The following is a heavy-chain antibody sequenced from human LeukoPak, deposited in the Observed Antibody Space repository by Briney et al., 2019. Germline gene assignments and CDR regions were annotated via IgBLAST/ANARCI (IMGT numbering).Heavy chain of an antibody. Sequence: PSETLSLTCTVSGGSISSYYWSWIRQPPGKGLEWIGYIYYSGSTNYNPSLESRVTISVDTSKNQFSLTLSSVTAADTAVYYCARDRSEFDYWGQGTLVTVSS. J-gene: IGHJ4*02. V-gene: IGHV4-59*01. D-gene: IGHD3-3*01. CDR2: IYYSGST. CDR1: GGSISSYY. CDR3: ARDRSEFDY.